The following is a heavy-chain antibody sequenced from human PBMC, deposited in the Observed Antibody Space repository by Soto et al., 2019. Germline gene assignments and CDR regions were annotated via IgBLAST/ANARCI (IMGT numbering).Heavy chain of an antibody. D-gene: IGHD2-2*02. V-gene: IGHV1-18*01. CDR2: ISGDNGNT. J-gene: IGHJ4*02. CDR1: GYTFTSYG. Sequence: VSVKVSCKASGYTFTSYGISWVRQAPGQGLEWMGWISGDNGNTNSAQKVQGRVTMTTDTSTSTAYMELRSLRSDDTALYYCARDCSATNCYKILDYWGQGTLVTVSS. CDR3: ARDCSATNCYKILDY.